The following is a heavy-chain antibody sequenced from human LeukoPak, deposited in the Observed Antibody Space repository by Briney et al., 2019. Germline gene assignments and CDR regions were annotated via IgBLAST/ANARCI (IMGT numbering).Heavy chain of an antibody. Sequence: GGSLRLSCAASGFTFSSYAMSWVRQAPGKGLEWVSAIDNSGGGTYHADSVKGRFTISRDNPQNTLYLQMNSLTAEDTAVYYCAKRYYYLDVWGKGTTVTVSS. CDR3: AKRYYYLDV. CDR2: IDNSGGGT. CDR1: GFTFSSYA. J-gene: IGHJ6*03. V-gene: IGHV3-23*01.